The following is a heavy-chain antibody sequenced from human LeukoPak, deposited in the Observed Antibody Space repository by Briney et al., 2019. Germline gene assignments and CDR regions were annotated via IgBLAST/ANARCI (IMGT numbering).Heavy chain of an antibody. Sequence: GASVKVSCKASGYTFTGYYMHWVRQAPGQGLEWMGIINPSGGSTSYAQKFQGRVTMTRDMSTSTVYMELSSLRSEDTAVYYCAKDRCSNGVGCYYYYMDVWGKGTTVTISS. D-gene: IGHD2-8*01. CDR1: GYTFTGYY. CDR2: INPSGGST. CDR3: AKDRCSNGVGCYYYYMDV. J-gene: IGHJ6*03. V-gene: IGHV1-46*01.